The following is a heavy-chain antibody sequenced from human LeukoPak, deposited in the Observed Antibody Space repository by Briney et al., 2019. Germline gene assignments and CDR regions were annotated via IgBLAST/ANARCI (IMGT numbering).Heavy chain of an antibody. CDR2: IKQDGSEK. CDR3: ASGSVGATPLDPFDY. CDR1: GFTFSSYW. Sequence: PGGSLRLSCAASGFTFSSYWMSWVRQAPGKGLEWVANIKQDGSEKYYVDSVKGRFTISRDNAKNSLYLQMNSLRAEDTAVYYCASGSVGATPLDPFDYWGQGTLVTVSS. D-gene: IGHD1-26*01. J-gene: IGHJ4*02. V-gene: IGHV3-7*01.